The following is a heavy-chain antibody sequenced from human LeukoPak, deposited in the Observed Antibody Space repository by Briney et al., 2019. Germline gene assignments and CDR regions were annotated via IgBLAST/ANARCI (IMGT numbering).Heavy chain of an antibody. J-gene: IGHJ6*03. CDR3: ARAREIGPEVSYCMDV. Sequence: PGGSLRLSCAASGFTFSSYEMNWVRQAPGKGLEWVSYISSSGSTIYYADSVKGRFTISRDNAKNSLYLQTNSLRAEDTAVYYCARAREIGPEVSYCMDVWGKGTTVTISS. CDR2: ISSSGSTI. V-gene: IGHV3-48*03. CDR1: GFTFSSYE.